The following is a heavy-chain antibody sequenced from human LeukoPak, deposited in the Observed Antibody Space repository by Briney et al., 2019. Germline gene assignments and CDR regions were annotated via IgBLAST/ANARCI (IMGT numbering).Heavy chain of an antibody. CDR3: ARDLKWLWYFDL. CDR1: GFAFSSNA. V-gene: IGHV3-64*04. CDR2: INNKGERT. D-gene: IGHD5-12*01. J-gene: IGHJ2*01. Sequence: GGSLRLSCSASGFAFSSNAMHWVRQAPGRGLEYVSGINNKGERTNYADSVKGRFTISRDNSKNTLYLQMNSLRPEDTAVYYCARDLKWLWYFDLWGRGTLVTVSS.